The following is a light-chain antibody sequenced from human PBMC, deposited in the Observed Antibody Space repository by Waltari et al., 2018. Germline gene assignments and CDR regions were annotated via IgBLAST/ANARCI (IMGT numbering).Light chain of an antibody. CDR1: SSDVGGYNY. CDR2: DVS. Sequence: QSALTQPASVSRSPGQSITIPCTGTSSDVGGYNYVSWYQQHPGKAPKLMIYDVSNRPPGVSNRCSGAKSGHTASLTISGLQAEDEADYYCSSYISSSTLELFGGGTSLTVL. CDR3: SSYISSSTLEL. V-gene: IGLV2-14*03. J-gene: IGLJ2*01.